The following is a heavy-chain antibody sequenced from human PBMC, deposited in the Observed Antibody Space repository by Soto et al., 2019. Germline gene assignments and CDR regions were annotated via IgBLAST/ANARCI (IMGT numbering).Heavy chain of an antibody. D-gene: IGHD6-13*01. CDR1: GFTFSSYW. V-gene: IGHV3-7*05. J-gene: IGHJ6*02. Sequence: GGSLRLSCAASGFTFSSYWMSWVRQAPGKGLEWVANIKQDGSEKYYVDSVKGRFTISRDNAKNSLYLQMNSLRAEDTAVYYCARDGRYSSSWYPNGYYYGMDVWGQGTTVTVSS. CDR2: IKQDGSEK. CDR3: ARDGRYSSSWYPNGYYYGMDV.